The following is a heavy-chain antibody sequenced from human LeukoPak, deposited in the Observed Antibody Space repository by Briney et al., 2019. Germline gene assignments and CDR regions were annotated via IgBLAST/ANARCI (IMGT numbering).Heavy chain of an antibody. Sequence: GGSLRLSCAASGFTFSSYSMNWVRKAPGKGLEWVSYISSSSSTIYYADSVKGRFTISRDNAKNSLYLQMNSLRAEDTAVYYCARDLHSFGYWGQGTLVTVSS. V-gene: IGHV3-48*01. CDR1: GFTFSSYS. CDR3: ARDLHSFGY. CDR2: ISSSSSTI. J-gene: IGHJ4*02.